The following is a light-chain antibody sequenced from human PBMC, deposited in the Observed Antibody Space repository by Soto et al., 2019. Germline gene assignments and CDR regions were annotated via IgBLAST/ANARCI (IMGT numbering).Light chain of an antibody. CDR1: QGLVQSDGNTY. Sequence: VVMTQSPLSVRVTRGQPATVSCRSRQGLVQSDGNTYLSWFQQRPGQSPRRLIYQISNRDCGDPDRFSGSGSGTKFTLKISRVEAEDIGVYYCMQDSHLPTTFGQGTKLDIK. J-gene: IGKJ1*01. CDR2: QIS. CDR3: MQDSHLPTT. V-gene: IGKV2-30*02.